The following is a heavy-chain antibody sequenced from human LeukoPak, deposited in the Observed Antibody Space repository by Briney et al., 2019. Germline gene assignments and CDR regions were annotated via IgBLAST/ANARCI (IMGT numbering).Heavy chain of an antibody. CDR1: GGSISNYY. V-gene: IGHV4-4*07. CDR2: IYSSGTT. Sequence: SETLSLTCTVSGGSISNYYWSWIRQPAAKGLEWIGRIYSSGTTNYNPSLMSRVTMSVDTSKNQFSLKLSSVTAADTAVYYCARNLDHGWFDPWGQGTLVTVSS. D-gene: IGHD1-14*01. CDR3: ARNLDHGWFDP. J-gene: IGHJ5*02.